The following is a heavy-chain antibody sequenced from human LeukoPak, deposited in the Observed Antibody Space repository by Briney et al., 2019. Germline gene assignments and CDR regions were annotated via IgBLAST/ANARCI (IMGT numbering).Heavy chain of an antibody. CDR3: ARDVYGDSYYYYYMDV. CDR2: ISAYNGNT. Sequence: GASVKVSCKASGYTFTSYGINWVRQAPGQGLEWMGWISAYNGNTNYAQKLQGRVTMTTDTSTSTAYMELRSLRSDDMAVYYCARDVYGDSYYYYYMDVWGKGTTVTVSS. V-gene: IGHV1-18*03. D-gene: IGHD4-17*01. CDR1: GYTFTSYG. J-gene: IGHJ6*03.